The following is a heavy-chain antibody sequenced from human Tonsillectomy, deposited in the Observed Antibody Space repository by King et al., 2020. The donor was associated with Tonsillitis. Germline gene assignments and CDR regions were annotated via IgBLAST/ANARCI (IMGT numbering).Heavy chain of an antibody. D-gene: IGHD3-16*02. V-gene: IGHV4-39*01. CDR2: IYYSGST. J-gene: IGHJ4*02. Sequence: LQLQESGPGLVKPSETLSLTCTVSGGSISSSSYYWGWIRQPPGKGLEWIGSIYYSGSTYYNPSLKSRVTISVDTSKNQFSLKLSSVTAADTAVYYCARSDDYVWGSYRYTGDYWGQGTLVTVSS. CDR3: ARSDDYVWGSYRYTGDY. CDR1: GGSISSSSYY.